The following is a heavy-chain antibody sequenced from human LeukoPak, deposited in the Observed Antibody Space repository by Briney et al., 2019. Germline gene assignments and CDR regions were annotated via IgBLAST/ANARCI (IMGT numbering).Heavy chain of an antibody. D-gene: IGHD6-6*01. Sequence: SETLSLTCTVSGGSISSAGYYWTWIRQHPGKGLEWIGNIYYSGSTYYNPSLKSRVIISVDSSKNQFSLKLSSVTAADTAVYYCARELRQAGPSYYFDYWGQGTLVTVSS. CDR1: GGSISSAGYY. V-gene: IGHV4-31*03. CDR3: ARELRQAGPSYYFDY. CDR2: IYYSGST. J-gene: IGHJ4*02.